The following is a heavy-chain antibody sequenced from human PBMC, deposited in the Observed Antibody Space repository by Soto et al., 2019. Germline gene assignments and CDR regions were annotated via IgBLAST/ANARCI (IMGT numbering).Heavy chain of an antibody. CDR2: IYYSGST. J-gene: IGHJ4*02. V-gene: IGHV4-39*01. CDR1: GGSISSSSYY. Sequence: SETLSLTCTVSGGSISSSSYYWGWIRQPPGKGLEWIGSIYYSGSTYYNPSLKSRVTISVDTSKNQFSLKLSSVTAADTAVYYCARRGLSGYYLMVYFDYWGQGTLVTVSS. CDR3: ARRGLSGYYLMVYFDY. D-gene: IGHD3-22*01.